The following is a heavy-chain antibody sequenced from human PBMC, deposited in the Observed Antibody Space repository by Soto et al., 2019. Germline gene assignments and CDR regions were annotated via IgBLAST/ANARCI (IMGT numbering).Heavy chain of an antibody. CDR3: ARTYYDILTGYYPEPSPNKYYHYYGMDV. D-gene: IGHD3-9*01. V-gene: IGHV1-46*01. CDR2: INPSGGST. J-gene: IGHJ6*02. CDR1: GYTFTSYY. Sequence: VASLKVSCKASGYTFTSYYMHWVRQAPGQGLEWMGIINPSGGSTSYAQKFQGRVTMTRDTSTSTVYMELSSLRSEDTAVYYCARTYYDILTGYYPEPSPNKYYHYYGMDVWGQGTTVTVSS.